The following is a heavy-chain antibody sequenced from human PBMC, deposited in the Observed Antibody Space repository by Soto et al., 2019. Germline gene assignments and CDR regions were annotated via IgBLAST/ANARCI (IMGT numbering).Heavy chain of an antibody. CDR1: GGFISSSSYY. D-gene: IGHD3-10*01. CDR3: ASNIWFGEFVFDY. V-gene: IGHV4-39*01. CDR2: IYYSGST. Sequence: SETLSLTCTVSGGFISSSSYYWGWIRQPPGKGLEWIGSIYYSGSTYYNPSLKSRVTISVDTSKNQFSLKLSSVTAADTAVYYCASNIWFGEFVFDYWGQGTLVTVSS. J-gene: IGHJ4*02.